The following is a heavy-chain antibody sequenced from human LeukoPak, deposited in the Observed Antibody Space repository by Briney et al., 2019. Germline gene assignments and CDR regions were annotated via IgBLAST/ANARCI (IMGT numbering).Heavy chain of an antibody. Sequence: VASVKVSCKASGYTFTSYYIHWVRQAPGEGLEWMGIINPSGGSTGYAQKFQGRVTMTRDMSTSTVYMELSSLRSEDTAVYYCARVAAEVVGVPGAIGFGWLRRDYYYMDVWGKGTTVTVSS. J-gene: IGHJ6*03. D-gene: IGHD2-2*02. CDR3: ARVAAEVVGVPGAIGFGWLRRDYYYMDV. CDR1: GYTFTSYY. CDR2: INPSGGST. V-gene: IGHV1-46*01.